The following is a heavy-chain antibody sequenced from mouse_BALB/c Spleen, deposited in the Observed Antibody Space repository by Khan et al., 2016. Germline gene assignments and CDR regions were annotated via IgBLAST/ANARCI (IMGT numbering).Heavy chain of an antibody. CDR1: GFDFSRYW. CDR3: ARAGYYGYLVN. V-gene: IGHV4-1*02. J-gene: IGHJ3*01. Sequence: EVQLVESGGGLVQPGGSLKVSCAASGFDFSRYWMSWVRQAPGKGLEWIGEINPDSGTINYTPSLKVKFIISSDNAKHTLYLQMSKVRSEDTALYYCARAGYYGYLVNWGQGTLVTVSA. CDR2: INPDSGTI. D-gene: IGHD1-1*01.